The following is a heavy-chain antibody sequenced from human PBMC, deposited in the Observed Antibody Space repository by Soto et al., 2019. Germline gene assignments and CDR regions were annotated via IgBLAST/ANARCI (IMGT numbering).Heavy chain of an antibody. J-gene: IGHJ5*02. V-gene: IGHV3-11*01. CDR2: ISSSGSTI. D-gene: IGHD6-6*01. Sequence: GGSLRLSCAASGFTFSDYYMSWTRQAPGKGLEWVSYISSSGSTIYYADSVKGRFTISRDNAKNSLYLQMNSLRAEDTAVYYCARDGRGHIAARPYWFDPWGQGTLVTVSS. CDR1: GFTFSDYY. CDR3: ARDGRGHIAARPYWFDP.